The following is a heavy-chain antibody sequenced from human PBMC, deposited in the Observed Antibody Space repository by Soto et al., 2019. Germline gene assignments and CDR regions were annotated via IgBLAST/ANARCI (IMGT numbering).Heavy chain of an antibody. J-gene: IGHJ5*02. CDR1: GFTFSSYW. CDR2: IKQDGSEK. CDR3: ARVLDDYSKWFDP. Sequence: GGSLRLSCAASGFTFSSYWMSWVRQAPGKGLEWVANIKQDGSEKYYVDSVKGRFTISRDNAKNSLYLQMNSLRAEDTAVYYCARVLDDYSKWFDPWGQGTLVTVSS. V-gene: IGHV3-7*04. D-gene: IGHD4-4*01.